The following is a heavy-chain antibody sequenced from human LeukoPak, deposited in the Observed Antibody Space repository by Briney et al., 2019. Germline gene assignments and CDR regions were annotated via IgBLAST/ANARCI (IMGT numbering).Heavy chain of an antibody. D-gene: IGHD6-19*01. J-gene: IGHJ4*02. CDR2: THYRSKWYN. V-gene: IGHV6-1*01. CDR1: GDSVSSNSAA. Sequence: SQTLSLTCAISGDSVSSNSAAWNWIRQSPSRGLEWLGRTHYRSKWYNDYAVSVKGRIIITPDTSKNQVSLQLNSVTPEDTAVYYCARGEQWLVYFHFWGRGTLVTVSS. CDR3: ARGEQWLVYFHF.